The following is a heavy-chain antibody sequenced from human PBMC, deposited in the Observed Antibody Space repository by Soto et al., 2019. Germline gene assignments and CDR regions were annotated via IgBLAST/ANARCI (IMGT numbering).Heavy chain of an antibody. Sequence: QVQLVQSGAEVKKPGASVKVSCKASGYTFTTYGISWVRQAPGQGLEWMGWISAYNGNTNYAQKIQGRVTMNTETSTNTAYMELRSLRSDDTAVYYCARQQWLYYYYGMDVWGQGTTVTVSS. CDR1: GYTFTTYG. V-gene: IGHV1-18*01. J-gene: IGHJ6*02. CDR3: ARQQWLYYYYGMDV. D-gene: IGHD6-19*01. CDR2: ISAYNGNT.